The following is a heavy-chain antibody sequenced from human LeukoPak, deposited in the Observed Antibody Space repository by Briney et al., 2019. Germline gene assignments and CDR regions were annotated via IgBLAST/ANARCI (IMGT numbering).Heavy chain of an antibody. CDR3: ARLSYVYVPYYFDY. CDR1: GGSISSYY. CDR2: FHHTGSA. J-gene: IGHJ4*02. Sequence: SETLSLTCTVSGGSISSYYWGWIRQSPGKGLEWIATFHHTGSAYYSPSLKSRVTISLDTAKNQFSLRLSSVTAADTAIHYCARLSYVYVPYYFDYWGPGTLVTVSS. V-gene: IGHV4-38-2*02. D-gene: IGHD5/OR15-5a*01.